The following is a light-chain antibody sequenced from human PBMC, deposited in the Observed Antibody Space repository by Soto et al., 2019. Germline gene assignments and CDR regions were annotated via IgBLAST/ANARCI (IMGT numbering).Light chain of an antibody. CDR3: QQYGRSPPIT. CDR1: QNIGSNF. V-gene: IGKV3-20*01. CDR2: GAS. J-gene: IGKJ5*01. Sequence: EIVLTQSPGTLSLSPGERATLSCRASQNIGSNFLAWYQQRPGQAPRLLIYGASSRATGIPDRFSVSGSGTDFTLTISRLEPEDFAVYYCQQYGRSPPITFGQGTRLEIK.